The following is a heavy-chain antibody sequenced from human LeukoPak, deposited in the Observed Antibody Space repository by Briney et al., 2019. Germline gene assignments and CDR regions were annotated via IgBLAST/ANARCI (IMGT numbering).Heavy chain of an antibody. J-gene: IGHJ4*02. CDR3: ARGHTAVTRHFDF. Sequence: GGSLRLSCAASGFTFSNYDMHWVRQATGKGLEWVSGIGTAGDIYYPGSVKGRFTISRENAKNLLYLDMNSLRAEDTAVYYCARGHTAVTRHFDFWGQGTLVTVSS. CDR1: GFTFSNYD. CDR2: IGTAGDI. D-gene: IGHD4-17*01. V-gene: IGHV3-13*01.